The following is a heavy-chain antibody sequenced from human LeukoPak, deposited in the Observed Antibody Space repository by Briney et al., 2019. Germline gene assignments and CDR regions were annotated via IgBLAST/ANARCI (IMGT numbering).Heavy chain of an antibody. CDR3: AKTYYYDSSGHDAFDI. V-gene: IGHV3-23*01. Sequence: AGGSLRLSCAASGFTFSSYAMSWVRQAPGKGLEWVSAISGSGGSTYYADSVKGRFTISRDSSKNTLYLQMNSLRAEDTAVYYCAKTYYYDSSGHDAFDIWGQGTMVTVSS. CDR2: ISGSGGST. D-gene: IGHD3-22*01. J-gene: IGHJ3*02. CDR1: GFTFSSYA.